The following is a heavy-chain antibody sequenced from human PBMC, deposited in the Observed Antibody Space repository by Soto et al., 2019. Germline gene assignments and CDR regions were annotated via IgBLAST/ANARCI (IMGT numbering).Heavy chain of an antibody. J-gene: IGHJ6*02. CDR1: GYTFTSYY. Sequence: ASVKVSCKASGYTFTSYYMHRVRQAPGQGLEWMGIINPSGGSTSYAQKFQGRVTMTRDTSTSTVYMELSSLTSDDTAKYYCAKNGQPPYYYYGMDVWGQGTTVTVSS. D-gene: IGHD2-8*01. V-gene: IGHV1-46*01. CDR2: INPSGGST. CDR3: AKNGQPPYYYYGMDV.